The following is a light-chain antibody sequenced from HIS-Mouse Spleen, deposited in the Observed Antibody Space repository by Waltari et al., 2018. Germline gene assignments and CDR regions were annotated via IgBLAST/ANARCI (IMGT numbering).Light chain of an antibody. Sequence: QSALTQPASVSGSPGQSVTISCTGTSSDVGGYNYVSCYQQHPRKAPKLLIYEVSKRPSGVPDRFSGSKSGNTAFMTVSGLQAEDEADYYCSSYAGSNIVVFGGGTKLTVL. CDR2: EVS. CDR1: SSDVGGYNY. CDR3: SSYAGSNIVV. V-gene: IGLV2-8*01. J-gene: IGLJ2*01.